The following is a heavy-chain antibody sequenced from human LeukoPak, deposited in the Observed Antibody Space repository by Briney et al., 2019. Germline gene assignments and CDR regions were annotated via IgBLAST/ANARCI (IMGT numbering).Heavy chain of an antibody. CDR2: INHSGST. V-gene: IGHV4-34*01. J-gene: IGHJ2*01. D-gene: IGHD1-26*01. CDR3: ARGNRIVGATRRYWYFDL. Sequence: SETLSLTCAVYGGSFSGYYWSWIRQPPGKGLEWIGEINHSGSTNYNPSLKSRVTISVDTSKNQFSLKLSSVTAADTAVYYCARGNRIVGATRRYWYFDLWGRGTLVTVSS. CDR1: GGSFSGYY.